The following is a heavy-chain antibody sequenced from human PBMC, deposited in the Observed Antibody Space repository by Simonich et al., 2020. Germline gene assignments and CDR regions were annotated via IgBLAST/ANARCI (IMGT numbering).Heavy chain of an antibody. D-gene: IGHD6-6*01. V-gene: IGHV4-39*01. CDR2: LYYNGAT. J-gene: IGHJ4*02. CDR1: GGSISSSSYN. CDR3: GRWAYSSSYFDY. Sequence: QLQLQESGPGLVKPSETMSLTCTVSGGSISSSSYNWGWIRQPPGTGLEWIGRLYYNGATYYNPSLKSRGTISVDTSKNQFSLKLSSVTAADTAVYYCGRWAYSSSYFDYWGQGTLVTVSS.